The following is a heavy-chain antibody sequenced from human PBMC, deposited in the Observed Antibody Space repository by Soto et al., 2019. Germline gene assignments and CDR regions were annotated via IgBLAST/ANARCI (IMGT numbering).Heavy chain of an antibody. CDR1: GGSISPYY. CDR2: ISYTGNT. D-gene: IGHD3-10*01. Sequence: QVQLRESGPGLVKPSETLSLTCTVSGGSISPYYWSWIRQPPGKGLEWIGYISYTGNTYYNPSLKSPVTMSVDTSRTQLLLQLNSVTAADTAVYYCARESAGSCKNNWFDPWGQGTLVTVSS. CDR3: ARESAGSCKNNWFDP. J-gene: IGHJ5*02. V-gene: IGHV4-59*01.